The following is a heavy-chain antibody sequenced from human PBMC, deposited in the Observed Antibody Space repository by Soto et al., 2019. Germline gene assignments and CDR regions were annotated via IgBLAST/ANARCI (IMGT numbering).Heavy chain of an antibody. CDR1: GFTFSSYA. CDR3: AKDLEYYDSSGDLEDY. D-gene: IGHD3-22*01. V-gene: IGHV3-23*01. J-gene: IGHJ4*02. Sequence: VQLLESGGGLVQPGGSLRLSCAASGFTFSSYAMSWVRQAPGKGLEWGSAISGSGGSTYYADSAKGRFTISRDNSKNTLYLQMNSLRAEDTAVYYCAKDLEYYDSSGDLEDYWGQGTLVTVSS. CDR2: ISGSGGST.